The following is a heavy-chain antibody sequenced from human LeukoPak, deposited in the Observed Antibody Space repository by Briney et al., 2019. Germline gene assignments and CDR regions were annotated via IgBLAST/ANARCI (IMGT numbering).Heavy chain of an antibody. D-gene: IGHD3-10*01. CDR2: IYYSEST. V-gene: IGHV4-59*08. J-gene: IGHJ4*02. CDR1: GASISSSY. CDR3: ASNYYGSGSLDY. Sequence: SETLSLTCTVSGASISSSYWTWIRQPPGKELEWIGYIYYSESTNYNPSLKSRVTISVDTFKNQFSLKLSSVTAADTAVYYCASNYYGSGSLDYWGQGTLVTVSS.